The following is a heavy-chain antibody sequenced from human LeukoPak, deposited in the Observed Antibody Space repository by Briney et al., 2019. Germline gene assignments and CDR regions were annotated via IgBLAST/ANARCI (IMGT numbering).Heavy chain of an antibody. Sequence: PGGSLRLSCAASGFTFSTYAMHWVRQAPGKGLEYVSAISSNGGSTYYANSVKGRFTISRDNSKNTMYLQMGSLRAEDMAVYYCARSGLSTAARLVDYWGQGTLVTVSS. D-gene: IGHD6-6*01. CDR2: ISSNGGST. CDR1: GFTFSTYA. CDR3: ARSGLSTAARLVDY. J-gene: IGHJ4*02. V-gene: IGHV3-64*01.